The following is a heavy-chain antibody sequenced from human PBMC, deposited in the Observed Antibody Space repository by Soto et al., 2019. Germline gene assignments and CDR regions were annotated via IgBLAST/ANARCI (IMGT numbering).Heavy chain of an antibody. J-gene: IGHJ4*02. D-gene: IGHD3-9*01. Sequence: SETLSLTCTVSGGSISSGGYYWSWIRQHPGKGLEWIGYIYYSGSTYYNPSLKSRVTISVDTSKNQFSLKLSSVTAADTAVYYCARAGDYDILTGPFDYWGQGTLVTVSS. CDR2: IYYSGST. V-gene: IGHV4-31*03. CDR3: ARAGDYDILTGPFDY. CDR1: GGSISSGGYY.